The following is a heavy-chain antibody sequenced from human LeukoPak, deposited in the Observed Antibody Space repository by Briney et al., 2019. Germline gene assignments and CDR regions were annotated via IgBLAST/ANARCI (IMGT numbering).Heavy chain of an antibody. CDR3: AMGGGLGIVDY. V-gene: IGHV4-61*02. Sequence: SETLSLTCTVSGGSISSGTYYWRWIRQPAGKGLEWIGRISTSGSTDYNPSLKSRFTISVDMSKNQLSLKLSSVTAEAPPVYYCAMGGGLGIVDYWGQGTLVTVSS. J-gene: IGHJ4*02. D-gene: IGHD7-27*01. CDR1: GGSISSGTYY. CDR2: ISTSGST.